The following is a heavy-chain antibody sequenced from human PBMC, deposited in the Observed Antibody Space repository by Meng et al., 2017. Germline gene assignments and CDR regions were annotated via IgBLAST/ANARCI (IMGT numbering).Heavy chain of an antibody. CDR3: ARLGARGYSGYTPYYFDY. J-gene: IGHJ4*02. D-gene: IGHD5-12*01. CDR2: MNPNSGNT. Sequence: VVLGAELQKSAGSGEFSYKAFGNTCTRYDINRGRKATGTGLGRMGWMNPNSGNTGYPQKSQGRVTMTRNTSISTAYMELSSLRSEDTAVYYCARLGARGYSGYTPYYFDYWGQGTLVTVSS. CDR1: GNTCTRYD. V-gene: IGHV1-8*01.